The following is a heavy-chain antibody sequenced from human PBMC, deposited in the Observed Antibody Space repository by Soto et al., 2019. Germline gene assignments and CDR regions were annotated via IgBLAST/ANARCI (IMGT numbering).Heavy chain of an antibody. J-gene: IGHJ6*03. Sequence: PGGSLRLSCAASGFTFSNAWMSWVRQAPGKGLEWVGRIKSKTDGGTTDYAAPVKGRFTISRDDSKNTLYLQMNSLKTEDTAVYYCTTDGSTIFQNGGKLTGYYYMDVWGKGTTVTVSS. CDR2: IKSKTDGGTT. CDR1: GFTFSNAW. D-gene: IGHD3-3*01. CDR3: TTDGSTIFQNGGKLTGYYYMDV. V-gene: IGHV3-15*01.